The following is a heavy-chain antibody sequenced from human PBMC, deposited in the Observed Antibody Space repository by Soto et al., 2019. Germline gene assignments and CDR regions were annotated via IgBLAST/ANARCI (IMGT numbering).Heavy chain of an antibody. CDR3: VTPIVPAAHYYYYGMDV. J-gene: IGHJ6*02. V-gene: IGHV3-64D*06. CDR1: GFTFSSYA. Sequence: GSLRLSCSASGFTFSSYAMHWVRQAPGKGLEYVSAISSNGGSTYYADSVKGRFTISRDNSKNTLYLQMSSLRAEDTAVYYCVTPIVPAAHYYYYGMDVWGQGTTVTVSS. CDR2: ISSNGGST. D-gene: IGHD2-2*01.